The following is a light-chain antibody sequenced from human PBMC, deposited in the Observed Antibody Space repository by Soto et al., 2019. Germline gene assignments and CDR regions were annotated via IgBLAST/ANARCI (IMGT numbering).Light chain of an antibody. CDR1: QSISTW. J-gene: IGKJ4*01. V-gene: IGKV1-5*03. Sequence: DIPMTQSPSALSASVGDRVTITCRASQSISTWLAWYQQKPGKAPKLLIYKASSLEGGVPSRFSGSGSGTEFNITISSLQPHDFTTYYCQQYDTYPLTFGGGTTVDTK. CDR3: QQYDTYPLT. CDR2: KAS.